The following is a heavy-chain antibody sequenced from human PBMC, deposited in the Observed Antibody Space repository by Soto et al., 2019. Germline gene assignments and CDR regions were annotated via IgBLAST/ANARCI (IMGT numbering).Heavy chain of an antibody. J-gene: IGHJ2*01. V-gene: IGHV4-30-4*01. D-gene: IGHD3-22*01. CDR1: GASINNNDYY. CDR3: ARMSYFYDKWYFDL. CDR2: VYYSGTT. Sequence: SETLSLTCTVSGASINNNDYYWSWIRQTPGKGLEWIGYVYYSGTTDYIPSLKSRLSMSIDKSQNQFTLKLNSVTAADTATYYCARMSYFYDKWYFDLWGRGALVTVSS.